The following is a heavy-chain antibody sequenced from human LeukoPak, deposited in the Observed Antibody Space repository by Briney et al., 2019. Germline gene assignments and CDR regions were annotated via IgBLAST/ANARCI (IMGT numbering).Heavy chain of an antibody. J-gene: IGHJ4*02. CDR2: IYYSGST. CDR3: ARVLLSKRLTYYYDSSGYYPDY. D-gene: IGHD3-22*01. Sequence: SETLSLTCTVSGGSISSSSYYWGWIRQPPGKGLEWIGSIYYSGSTYYNPSLKNRVTISVDTSKNQFSLKLSSVTAADTAVYYCARVLLSKRLTYYYDSSGYYPDYWGQGTLVTVSS. V-gene: IGHV4-39*07. CDR1: GGSISSSSYY.